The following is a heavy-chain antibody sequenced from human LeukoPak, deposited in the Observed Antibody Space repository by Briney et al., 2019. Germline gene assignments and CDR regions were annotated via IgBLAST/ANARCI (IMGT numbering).Heavy chain of an antibody. Sequence: GGSLRLSCAASGFTFSSYAMSWVRQAPGKGLEWVSSVNGGGGSTYYADSVKGRFTISRDNSKSSLYLRMNSLRAEDTAVYYCAKIGGSVVYWGQGTLVTVSS. V-gene: IGHV3-23*01. CDR3: AKIGGSVVY. D-gene: IGHD2-15*01. CDR1: GFTFSSYA. CDR2: VNGGGGST. J-gene: IGHJ4*02.